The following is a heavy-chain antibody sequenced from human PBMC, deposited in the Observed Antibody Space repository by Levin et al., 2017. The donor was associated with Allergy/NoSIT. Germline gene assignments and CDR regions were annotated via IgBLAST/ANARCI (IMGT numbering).Heavy chain of an antibody. V-gene: IGHV3-7*03. Sequence: PGGSLRLSCAASGFAFSRFWLSWVRQAPGKGLEWVANIKPDGSETYYVASVKGRFTISRDNAKNSLYLQTSGLTAEDTAFYFCVRVDRGGLHFLEWLPQTPAFGAWGQGTLVTVSS. CDR3: VRVDRGGLHFLEWLPQTPAFGA. CDR2: IKPDGSET. J-gene: IGHJ5*02. CDR1: GFAFSRFW. D-gene: IGHD3-3*01.